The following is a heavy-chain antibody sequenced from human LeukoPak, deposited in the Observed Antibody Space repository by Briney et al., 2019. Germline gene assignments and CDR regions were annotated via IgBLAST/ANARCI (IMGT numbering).Heavy chain of an antibody. J-gene: IGHJ3*02. Sequence: PQTLSLTCTVSGGSINSGDSYWSWIRQPPGKGLELIGYIYYSGSTYYNPSLKSRSTMSVDTSKNQLSLKLSSVTAADTAVYYCARVPYYGSGSYYTLGAFDIWGQGTMITVSS. CDR3: ARVPYYGSGSYYTLGAFDI. CDR2: IYYSGST. V-gene: IGHV4-30-4*01. CDR1: GGSINSGDSY. D-gene: IGHD3-10*01.